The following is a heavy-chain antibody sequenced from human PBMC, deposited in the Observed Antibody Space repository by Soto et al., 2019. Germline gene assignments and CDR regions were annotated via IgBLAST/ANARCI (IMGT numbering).Heavy chain of an antibody. CDR3: AREVGLGTYYDFWSGYYTGNYYYYYGMDV. D-gene: IGHD3-3*01. CDR2: IYHSGST. J-gene: IGHJ6*02. V-gene: IGHV4-38-2*02. CDR1: GYSISSGYY. Sequence: TLSLTCAVSGYSISSGYYWGWIRQPPGKGLEWIGSIYHSGSTYYNPSLKSRVTISVDTSKNQFSLKLSSVTAADTAVYYCAREVGLGTYYDFWSGYYTGNYYYYYGMDVWGQGTTVTVYS.